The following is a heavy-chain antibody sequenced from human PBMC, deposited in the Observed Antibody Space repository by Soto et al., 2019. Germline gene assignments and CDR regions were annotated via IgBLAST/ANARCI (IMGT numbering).Heavy chain of an antibody. CDR1: GFTFSRSA. CDR3: TPHVDYYDSSGYYYRHY. D-gene: IGHD3-22*01. CDR2: IRSKANSYAT. V-gene: IGHV3-73*01. J-gene: IGHJ4*02. Sequence: PGGSLRLSCAASGFTFSRSAMHWVRQASGKGLEWVGRIRSKANSYATAYAASVKGRFTISRDDSKNTAYLQMISLKTEDTAVYYCTPHVDYYDSSGYYYRHYWGQGTRGTAPQ.